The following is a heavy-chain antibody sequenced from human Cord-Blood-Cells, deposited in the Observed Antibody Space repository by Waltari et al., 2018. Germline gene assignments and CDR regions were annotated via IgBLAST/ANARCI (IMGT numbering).Heavy chain of an antibody. J-gene: IGHJ4*02. CDR1: GFTFDDYA. CDR3: AKDAAYSGYDYYCEY. Sequence: EVQLVESGGGLVQPGRSLRLSCAASGFTFDDYAMHWVRQAPGKGLEWVSGISWNSGSIGYGDSGKRRFTISRDNAKSSLYLQMSSLRAEDTALYYCAKDAAYSGYDYYCEYWGQGTLVTVSS. D-gene: IGHD5-12*01. V-gene: IGHV3-9*01. CDR2: ISWNSGSI.